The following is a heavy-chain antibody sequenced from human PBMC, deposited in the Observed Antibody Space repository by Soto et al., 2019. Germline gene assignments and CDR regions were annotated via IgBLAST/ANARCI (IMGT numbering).Heavy chain of an antibody. CDR1: GGSVNSGNYY. V-gene: IGHV4-61*01. J-gene: IGHJ3*02. CDR2: MSHSGGT. D-gene: IGHD6-13*01. Sequence: PSETLSLTCAVFGGSVNSGNYYWSWIRQPPGKGLEWIGEMSHSGGTHFNPSLKSRVTISVDTSKNQFSLKMSSVTAADTALYYCARGLITAAGILDAFDIWGQGTMVTVSS. CDR3: ARGLITAAGILDAFDI.